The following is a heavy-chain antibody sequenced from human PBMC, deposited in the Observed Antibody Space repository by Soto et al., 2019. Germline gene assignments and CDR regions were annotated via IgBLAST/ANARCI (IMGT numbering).Heavy chain of an antibody. CDR2: INPSGGST. CDR1: GYTFTSYY. D-gene: IGHD3-16*01. J-gene: IGHJ4*02. CDR3: ARDLRVGSSFGVVGVGY. Sequence: QVQLVQSGAEVKKPGASVKVSCKASGYTFTSYYMHWVRQAPGQGLEWMGIINPSGGSTSYAQKFQGRVTMTRDTSTSTVYMELSSLRSEDTAVFYCARDLRVGSSFGVVGVGYWGQGTLVTVSS. V-gene: IGHV1-46*01.